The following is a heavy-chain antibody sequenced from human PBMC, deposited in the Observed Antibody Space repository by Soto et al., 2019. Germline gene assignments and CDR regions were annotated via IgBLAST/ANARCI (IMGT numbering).Heavy chain of an antibody. Sequence: AETLSLTCTVSGGSISSYYWSWIRQPPGKGLEWIGYIYYSGSTNYNPSLKSRVTISVDTSKNQFSLKLSSVTAADTAVYYCARMVKGYSSSWYGPLPYYYYGMDVWGQGTTVTVSS. V-gene: IGHV4-59*01. CDR2: IYYSGST. CDR3: ARMVKGYSSSWYGPLPYYYYGMDV. D-gene: IGHD6-13*01. CDR1: GGSISSYY. J-gene: IGHJ6*02.